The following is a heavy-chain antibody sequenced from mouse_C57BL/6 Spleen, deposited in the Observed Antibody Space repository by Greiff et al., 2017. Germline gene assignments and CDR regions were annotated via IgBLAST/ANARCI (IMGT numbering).Heavy chain of an antibody. CDR3: ARRGVITTVVDPFDY. D-gene: IGHD1-1*01. V-gene: IGHV1-81*01. J-gene: IGHJ2*01. Sequence: VQLVESGAELARPGASVKLSCKASGYTFTSYGISWVKQRTGQGLEWIGEIYPRSGNTYYTEKFKGKATLTADKSSSTAYMELRSLTSEDSAVYFCARRGVITTVVDPFDYWGQGTTLTVSS. CDR1: GYTFTSYG. CDR2: IYPRSGNT.